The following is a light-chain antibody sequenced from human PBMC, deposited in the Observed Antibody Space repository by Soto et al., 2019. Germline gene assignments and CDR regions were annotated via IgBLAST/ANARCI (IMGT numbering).Light chain of an antibody. CDR1: QSVSSSY. CDR3: QQYGSSRYT. V-gene: IGKV3-20*01. J-gene: IGKJ2*01. Sequence: EIVLTQSPGTLSLSPGERATLSCRASQSVSSSYLAWYQQKPGQAPRLLIYGASSRATGIPDRFSGSGSGPDFTLTISRLEPEDFAVYYCQQYGSSRYTFCQGTKLEIK. CDR2: GAS.